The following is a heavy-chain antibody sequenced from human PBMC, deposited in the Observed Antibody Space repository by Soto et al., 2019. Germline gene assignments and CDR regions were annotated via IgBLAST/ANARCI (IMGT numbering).Heavy chain of an antibody. J-gene: IGHJ6*02. Sequence: QVQLQESGPGLVKPSQTLSLTCTVSGGSISSGGYYWSWIRQHPGKGLEWIGYIYYSGSTYYNPSLKSRVIISVDTSKNQFSLKLSSVTAADTAVYYCALQTVYDYVWGSYRYPYYYYGMDVWGQGTTVTVSS. D-gene: IGHD3-16*02. V-gene: IGHV4-31*03. CDR3: ALQTVYDYVWGSYRYPYYYYGMDV. CDR1: GGSISSGGYY. CDR2: IYYSGST.